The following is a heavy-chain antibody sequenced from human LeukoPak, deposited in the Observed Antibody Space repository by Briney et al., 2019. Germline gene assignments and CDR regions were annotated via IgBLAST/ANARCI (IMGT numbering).Heavy chain of an antibody. Sequence: SETLSLTCTVSGYSISSGHYWGWIRQPPGKGLEWLGITYHSGSTYYNPSLKSRVTISVDTSKNQFSLKLSSVTAADTAVYYCARRAQDYYDSSGYYRGIDYWGQGTLVTVSS. CDR2: TYHSGST. V-gene: IGHV4-38-2*02. CDR1: GYSISSGHY. J-gene: IGHJ4*02. CDR3: ARRAQDYYDSSGYYRGIDY. D-gene: IGHD3-22*01.